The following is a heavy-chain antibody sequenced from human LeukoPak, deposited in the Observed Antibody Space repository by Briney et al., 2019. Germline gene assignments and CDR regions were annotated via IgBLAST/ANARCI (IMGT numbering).Heavy chain of an antibody. V-gene: IGHV1-69*01. CDR1: EGAFISYD. CDR2: ITPIFGTA. D-gene: IGHD4-23*01. J-gene: IGHJ4*02. Sequence: SVKVSCKTSEGAFISYDISWLRQAPGQGLEWMGGITPIFGTANYAQKFQGRVTITAVESMSTAYMELSSLRSEDTAVYYCARGWLAETTVVTPYNYWGQGTLVTVSS. CDR3: ARGWLAETTVVTPYNY.